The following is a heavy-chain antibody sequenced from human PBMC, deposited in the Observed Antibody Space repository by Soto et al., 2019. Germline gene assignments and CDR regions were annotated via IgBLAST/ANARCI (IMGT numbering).Heavy chain of an antibody. D-gene: IGHD6-6*01. CDR3: TRSLYSTSSDWFDP. Sequence: PGGSLRLSCAASGFTFSRYAMHWVRQAPGKGLEWVAVISSDGRDKFYTDSVKGRFTISRDTSTDTLSLQMNSLRTEDTAVYYCTRSLYSTSSDWFDPWGQGTLVTVSS. CDR1: GFTFSRYA. V-gene: IGHV3-30*04. CDR2: ISSDGRDK. J-gene: IGHJ5*02.